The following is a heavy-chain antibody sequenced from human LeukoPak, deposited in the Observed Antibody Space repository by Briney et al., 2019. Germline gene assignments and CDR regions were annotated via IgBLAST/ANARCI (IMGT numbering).Heavy chain of an antibody. CDR3: ASGDSSSWYLMGY. V-gene: IGHV3-21*01. CDR2: ISSSSSYI. J-gene: IGHJ4*02. D-gene: IGHD6-13*01. CDR1: GFTFSSYS. Sequence: PGGSLRLSCAASGFTFSSYSINWVRQAPGKGLEWVSSISSSSSYIYYADSVKGRSTISRDNAKNSLYLQMNSLRAEDTAVYYCASGDSSSWYLMGYWGQGTLVTVSS.